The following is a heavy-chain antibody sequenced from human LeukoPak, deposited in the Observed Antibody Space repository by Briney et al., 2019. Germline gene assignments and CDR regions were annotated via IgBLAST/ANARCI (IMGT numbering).Heavy chain of an antibody. CDR2: ISAYNGNT. CDR3: AREGAFYYYDSSGYFDDY. V-gene: IGHV1-18*01. J-gene: IGHJ4*02. Sequence: ASVKVSCKASGYTFTSYGISWVRQAPGQGLEWMGWISAYNGNTNYAQKLQGRVTMTTDTSTSTAYMELRSLRSDDTAAYYCAREGAFYYYDSSGYFDDYWGQGTLVTVSS. CDR1: GYTFTSYG. D-gene: IGHD3-22*01.